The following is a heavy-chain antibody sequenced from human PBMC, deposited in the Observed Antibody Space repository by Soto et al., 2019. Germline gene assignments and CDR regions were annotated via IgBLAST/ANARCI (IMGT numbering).Heavy chain of an antibody. V-gene: IGHV3-30*18. CDR2: ISYDGSNK. D-gene: IGHD4-17*01. J-gene: IGHJ3*02. CDR3: AKKGGYGDYPDAFDI. CDR1: GFTFSSYG. Sequence: QVQLVESGGGVVQPGRSLRLSCAAPGFTFSSYGMHWVRQAPGKGLEWVAVISYDGSNKYYADSVKGRFTISRDNSKNTLYLQMNSLRAEDTAVYYCAKKGGYGDYPDAFDIWGQGTMVTVSS.